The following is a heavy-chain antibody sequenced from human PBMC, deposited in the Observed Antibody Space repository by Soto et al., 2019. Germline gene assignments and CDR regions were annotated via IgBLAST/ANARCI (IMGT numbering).Heavy chain of an antibody. CDR3: AMKEAGNRPFDY. D-gene: IGHD6-19*01. CDR1: GFSFSSYA. CDR2: ISASGGST. V-gene: IGHV3-23*01. J-gene: IGHJ4*02. Sequence: EVQLLESGGGLVQPGGSLRLSCAASGFSFSSYAMSWVRQAPGKGLEWVSAISASGGSTYYADSVKGRLTISRDNSKNTLSLQMNSLRAEDTAIYYCAMKEAGNRPFDYWGQGTLVTVSS.